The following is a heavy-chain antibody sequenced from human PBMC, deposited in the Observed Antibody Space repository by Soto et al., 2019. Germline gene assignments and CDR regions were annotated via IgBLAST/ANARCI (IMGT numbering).Heavy chain of an antibody. CDR3: ARVAGYSGNDYPSWFDP. Sequence: ASVKVSCKASGHTFTSYDINWVRQATGQGLEWMGWMNPNSGNTGYAQKFQGRVTMTRNTSISTAYMELSSLRSEDTAVYYCARVAGYSGNDYPSWFDPWGQGTLVTVSS. CDR2: MNPNSGNT. V-gene: IGHV1-8*01. CDR1: GHTFTSYD. J-gene: IGHJ5*02. D-gene: IGHD5-12*01.